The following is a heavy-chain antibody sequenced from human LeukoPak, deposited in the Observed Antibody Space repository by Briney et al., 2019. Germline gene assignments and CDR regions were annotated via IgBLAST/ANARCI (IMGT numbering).Heavy chain of an antibody. J-gene: IGHJ5*02. CDR3: CRWLQSLNWFDP. V-gene: IGHV1-2*02. D-gene: IGHD5-24*01. Sequence: PWASVKVSCKASGYTFTGHYMHWVRQAPGQGLEWMGWINPNSGGTNYAQKFQGRVTITADKSTSTAYMELSSLRSEDTAVYYCCRWLQSLNWFDPWGQGTLVTVSS. CDR1: GYTFTGHY. CDR2: INPNSGGT.